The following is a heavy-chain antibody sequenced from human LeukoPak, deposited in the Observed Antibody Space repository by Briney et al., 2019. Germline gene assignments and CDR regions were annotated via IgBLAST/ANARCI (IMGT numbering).Heavy chain of an antibody. CDR2: IYYSGST. CDR3: ARHLVPRGSYLD. D-gene: IGHD1-26*01. Sequence: SETLSLTCTVSGGSISSYYWSWIRQPPGKELEWIGYIYYSGSTNYNPSLKSRVTISVDTSKNQFSLKLSPVTAADTAVYYCARHLVPRGSYLDWGQGTLVTVSS. V-gene: IGHV4-59*08. CDR1: GGSISSYY. J-gene: IGHJ4*02.